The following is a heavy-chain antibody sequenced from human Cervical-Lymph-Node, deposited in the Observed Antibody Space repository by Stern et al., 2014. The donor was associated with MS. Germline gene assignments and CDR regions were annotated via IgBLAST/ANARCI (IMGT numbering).Heavy chain of an antibody. Sequence: EVQLVESGGGLVQPGESLRLSCAASGFTLRTYWMHWVRQVPGEGLVWVSRIDEDGGVTDYADSVKGRFTISRDNAQNTLYLQMDNLRADDTAIYYCARDVAGRASKWGQGTLVTVSS. CDR1: GFTLRTYW. CDR2: IDEDGGVT. D-gene: IGHD3-10*01. CDR3: ARDVAGRASK. J-gene: IGHJ4*02. V-gene: IGHV3-74*01.